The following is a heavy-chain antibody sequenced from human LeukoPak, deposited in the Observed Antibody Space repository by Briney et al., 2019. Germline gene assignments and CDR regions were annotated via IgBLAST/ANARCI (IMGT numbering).Heavy chain of an antibody. CDR3: ARGYDYVWGSYRAPFDY. Sequence: SVKVSCKASGGTFSSYANSWVRQAPGQGLEWMGGIIPIFGTANYAQKFQGRVTITTDESTSTAYMELSSLRSEDTAVYYCARGYDYVWGSYRAPFDYWGQGTLVTVSS. J-gene: IGHJ4*02. D-gene: IGHD3-16*02. CDR1: GGTFSSYA. CDR2: IIPIFGTA. V-gene: IGHV1-69*05.